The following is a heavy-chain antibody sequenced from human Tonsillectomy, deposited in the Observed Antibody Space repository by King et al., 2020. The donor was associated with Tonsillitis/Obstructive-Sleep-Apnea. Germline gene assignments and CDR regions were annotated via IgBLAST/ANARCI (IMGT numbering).Heavy chain of an antibody. D-gene: IGHD3-10*01. CDR2: ISHSGST. CDR3: ARTYGSGTYYTGYWYFDL. CDR1: GGSFSSYY. V-gene: IGHV4-34*01. J-gene: IGHJ2*01. Sequence: VQLPQWGAGLLKPSETLSLTCAVYGGSFSSYYWSWIRQPPGKGLEWIGEISHSGSTNYNPSLKSRVTISLDTSKNQFSLKLSSVTAADTAVYYCARTYGSGTYYTGYWYFDLWGRGTLVTVSS.